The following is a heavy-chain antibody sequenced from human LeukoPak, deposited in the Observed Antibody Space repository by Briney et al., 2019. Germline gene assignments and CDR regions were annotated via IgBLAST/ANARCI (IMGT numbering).Heavy chain of an antibody. V-gene: IGHV3-30*03. J-gene: IGHJ4*02. CDR3: ARGPTLGDY. CDR2: ISYDGTNK. Sequence: GRSLRLSCAASGFTFSTYGMHWVRQAPGKGLEWVAVISYDGTNKYYADPVKGRFTISRDNSKNTLYLQMTSLRAEDTAVYYCARGPTLGDYWAREPWSPSPQ. CDR1: GFTFSTYG. D-gene: IGHD4-23*01.